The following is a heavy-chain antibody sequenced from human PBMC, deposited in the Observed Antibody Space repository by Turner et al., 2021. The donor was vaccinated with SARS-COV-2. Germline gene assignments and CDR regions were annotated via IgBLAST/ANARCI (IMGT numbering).Heavy chain of an antibody. D-gene: IGHD6-19*01. Sequence: QVQLQQWGAGLLKPSETLSLTCGLVDGSLIGHFWSWIRQPPGKGLEWIGEVDHSGITNYNPSLETRVTLSVDTSKNQFSLRLRSVTAADTAVYYCARAVAVASYYYYGLDVWGQGTPVTVSS. CDR2: VDHSGIT. J-gene: IGHJ6*02. CDR3: ARAVAVASYYYYGLDV. CDR1: DGSLIGHF. V-gene: IGHV4-34*01.